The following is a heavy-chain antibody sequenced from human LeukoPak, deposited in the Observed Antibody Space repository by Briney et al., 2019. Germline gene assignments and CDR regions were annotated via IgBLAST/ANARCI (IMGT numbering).Heavy chain of an antibody. CDR3: AGNYYGSGSYADFDY. D-gene: IGHD3-10*01. Sequence: GGSLRLSCAASGLTFSGSALHWVRQASGKGLEWVGRIRSTANGYATAYAASVKGRFTISRDDSKNTAYLQMDSLKTEDTAVYYCAGNYYGSGSYADFDYWGQGTLVTVSS. J-gene: IGHJ4*02. V-gene: IGHV3-73*01. CDR1: GLTFSGSA. CDR2: IRSTANGYAT.